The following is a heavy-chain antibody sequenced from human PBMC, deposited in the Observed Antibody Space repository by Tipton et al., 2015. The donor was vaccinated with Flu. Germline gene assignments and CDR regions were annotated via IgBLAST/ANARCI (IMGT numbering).Heavy chain of an antibody. CDR2: IYHDGPT. CDR3: ARGPPGYDYDSGGSGMLDAFDF. CDR1: GGDISTDNW. D-gene: IGHD3-22*01. J-gene: IGHJ3*01. V-gene: IGHV4-4*02. Sequence: GLVKPSGTLSLTCAVSGGDISTDNWWSWVRQPPGKGLEWIGEIYHDGPTNYNPSLKSRVTMSVDNSRNRFSLKLNSVTAADTAVYYCARGPPGYDYDSGGSGMLDAFDFWGRGTMVTVSS.